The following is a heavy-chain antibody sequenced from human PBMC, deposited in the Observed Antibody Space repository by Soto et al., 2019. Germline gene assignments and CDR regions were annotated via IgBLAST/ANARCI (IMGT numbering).Heavy chain of an antibody. CDR2: ISSSSSYI. J-gene: IGHJ4*02. V-gene: IGHV3-21*01. D-gene: IGHD3-3*01. CDR1: GFTFSSYS. Sequence: GGSLRLSCAASGFTFSSYSMNWVRQAPGKGLEWVSSISSSSSYIYYADSVKGRFTISRDNAKNSLYLQMNSLRAEDTAVYYCARGEANYDFWSGYLFDYWGQGTLVTVSS. CDR3: ARGEANYDFWSGYLFDY.